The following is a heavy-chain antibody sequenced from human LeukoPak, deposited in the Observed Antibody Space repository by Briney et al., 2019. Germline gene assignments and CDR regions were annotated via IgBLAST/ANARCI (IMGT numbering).Heavy chain of an antibody. Sequence: GRSLRLSCAASGFTFSSYGMPWVRQAPGKGLEWVAVIWYDGSNKYYADSVKGRFTISRDNSKNTLYLQMNSLRAEDTAVYYCARAPAVVTAPFDYWGQGTLVTVSS. CDR2: IWYDGSNK. D-gene: IGHD2-21*02. J-gene: IGHJ4*02. V-gene: IGHV3-33*01. CDR1: GFTFSSYG. CDR3: ARAPAVVTAPFDY.